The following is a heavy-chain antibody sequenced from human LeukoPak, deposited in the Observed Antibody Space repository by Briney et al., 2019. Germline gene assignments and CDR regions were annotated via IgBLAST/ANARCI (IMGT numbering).Heavy chain of an antibody. J-gene: IGHJ5*02. Sequence: SETLSPTCAVSGGSISSGGYSWSWIRQPPGTGLEWIGYIYHSGSTYYNPSLKGRVTISVDRSKNQFSLKLSSVTAADTAVYYCASSSSWSEFDPWGQGTLVTVSS. CDR1: GGSISSGGYS. CDR2: IYHSGST. CDR3: ASSSSWSEFDP. D-gene: IGHD6-13*01. V-gene: IGHV4-30-2*01.